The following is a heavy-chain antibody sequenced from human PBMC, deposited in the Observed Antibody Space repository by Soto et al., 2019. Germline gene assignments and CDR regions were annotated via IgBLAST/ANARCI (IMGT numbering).Heavy chain of an antibody. D-gene: IGHD4-17*01. CDR2: ISGSGGST. V-gene: IGHV3-23*01. CDR3: AKEGGYGDYGGAWYFDL. CDR1: GFTFSSYA. J-gene: IGHJ2*01. Sequence: EVQLLESGGGLVQPGGSLRLSCAASGFTFSSYAMSWVRQAPGKGLEWVSAISGSGGSTYYADSVKGRFTISRDNSENTLYLQMNSLRAEDTAVYYCAKEGGYGDYGGAWYFDLWGRGTLVTVSS.